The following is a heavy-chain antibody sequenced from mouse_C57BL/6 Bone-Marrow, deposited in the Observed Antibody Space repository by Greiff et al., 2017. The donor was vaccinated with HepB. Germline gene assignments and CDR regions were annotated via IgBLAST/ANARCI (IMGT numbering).Heavy chain of an antibody. V-gene: IGHV1-9*01. CDR1: GYTFTGYW. J-gene: IGHJ2*01. Sequence: VQLQQSGAELMKPGASVKLSCKATGYTFTGYWIEWVKQRPGHGLEWIGEILPGSGSTSHNEKFKGKATFTADTSSNTAYMQLSSLTTEDSAIYYCARRRDYYGSSLYYFDYWGQGTTLTVSS. D-gene: IGHD1-1*01. CDR3: ARRRDYYGSSLYYFDY. CDR2: ILPGSGST.